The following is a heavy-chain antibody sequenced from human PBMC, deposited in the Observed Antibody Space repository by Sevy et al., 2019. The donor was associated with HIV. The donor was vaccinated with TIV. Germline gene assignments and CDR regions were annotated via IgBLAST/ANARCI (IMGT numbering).Heavy chain of an antibody. V-gene: IGHV4-59*13. J-gene: IGHJ5*02. Sequence: SETLSLTCTISGGSISNYYWSWIRQAPGKGLEWIGYIYYRGGTNYNPSLKSRVTISVDTSKNQFSLKLSSVTAADTAVYYCARDKKNWNDGWFDPWGQGTLVTVSS. CDR3: ARDKKNWNDGWFDP. CDR1: GGSISNYY. D-gene: IGHD1-1*01. CDR2: IYYRGGT.